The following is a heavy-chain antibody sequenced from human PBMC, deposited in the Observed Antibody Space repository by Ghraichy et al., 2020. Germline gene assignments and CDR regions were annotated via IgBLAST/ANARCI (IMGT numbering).Heavy chain of an antibody. Sequence: ASVKVSCKASGYTFTSYDINWVRQATGQGLEWMGWMNPNSGNTGYAQKFQGRVTMTRNTSISTAYMELSSLRSEDTAVYYCARGGDYDFWSGYYTYYYYYGMDVWGQGTTVTVSS. D-gene: IGHD3-3*01. CDR3: ARGGDYDFWSGYYTYYYYYGMDV. V-gene: IGHV1-8*01. J-gene: IGHJ6*02. CDR2: MNPNSGNT. CDR1: GYTFTSYD.